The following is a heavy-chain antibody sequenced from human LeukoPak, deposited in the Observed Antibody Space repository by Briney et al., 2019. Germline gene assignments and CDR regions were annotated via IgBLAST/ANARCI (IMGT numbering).Heavy chain of an antibody. CDR1: GGTFNNYA. CDR2: IIPLFRTA. V-gene: IGHV1-69*13. J-gene: IGHJ6*02. D-gene: IGHD2-2*01. CDR3: ARIMEYCSSTSCYYGMDV. Sequence: SVKVSRKTSGGTFNNYAINWVRQAPGQGLEWMGGIIPLFRTANYAQNFQGRVTITADESTRTAYMELSSLRSEDTAVYYCARIMEYCSSTSCYYGMDVWGQGTTVTVSS.